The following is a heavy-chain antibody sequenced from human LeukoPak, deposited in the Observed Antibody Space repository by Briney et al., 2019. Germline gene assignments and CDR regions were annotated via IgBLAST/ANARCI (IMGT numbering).Heavy chain of an antibody. D-gene: IGHD3-3*01. CDR1: GFTFSSYS. J-gene: IGHJ5*02. Sequence: PGGSLRLSCAASGFTFSSYSMTWVRQAPGKGLEWVSYISSSSSTIYYADSVKGRFTISRDNAKNSLYLQMNSLRDEDTAVYYCARDIGDRITIFGVVRRSHKNWFDPWGQGTLVTVSS. CDR3: ARDIGDRITIFGVVRRSHKNWFDP. V-gene: IGHV3-48*02. CDR2: ISSSSSTI.